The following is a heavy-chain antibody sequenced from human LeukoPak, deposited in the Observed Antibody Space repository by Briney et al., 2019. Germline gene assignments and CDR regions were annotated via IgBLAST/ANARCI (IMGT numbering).Heavy chain of an antibody. Sequence: ASVKVSCKASGYTFTSYYMHWVRQAPGQGLEWMGIINPSGGSTSYAQKFQGRVTMTRDTSTSTVYMELSSLRSEDTAVYYCARDARYYDSSGYYFPLGYWGQGTLVTVSS. V-gene: IGHV1-46*01. CDR1: GYTFTSYY. D-gene: IGHD3-22*01. CDR2: INPSGGST. J-gene: IGHJ4*02. CDR3: ARDARYYDSSGYYFPLGY.